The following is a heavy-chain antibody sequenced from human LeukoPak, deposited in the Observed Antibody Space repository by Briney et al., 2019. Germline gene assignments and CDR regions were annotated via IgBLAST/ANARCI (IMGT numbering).Heavy chain of an antibody. J-gene: IGHJ4*02. CDR2: NSASGGNA. Sequence: PGGSLRLSCAASGLTFSSHAMSWVRQAPGKGLEWVSTNSASGGNAYYADSVKGRFTISRDNSKNMVYLQMDSLRAEDTAVYYCALSGYGDRDHWGQGTLVTVSS. V-gene: IGHV3-23*01. D-gene: IGHD3-22*01. CDR3: ALSGYGDRDH. CDR1: GLTFSSHA.